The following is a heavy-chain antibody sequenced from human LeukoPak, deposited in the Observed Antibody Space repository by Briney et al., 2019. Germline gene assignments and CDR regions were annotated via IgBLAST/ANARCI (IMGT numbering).Heavy chain of an antibody. CDR2: ISWNSGSI. V-gene: IGHV3-9*01. CDR3: AKGTSYYYGMDV. D-gene: IGHD1-7*01. J-gene: IGHJ6*02. Sequence: GGSLRLSCAASGFTFSSYAMSWVRQAPGKGLEWVSGISWNSGSIGYADSVKGRFTISRDNAKNSLYLQMNSLRAEDTALYYCAKGTSYYYGMDVWGQGTTVTVSS. CDR1: GFTFSSYA.